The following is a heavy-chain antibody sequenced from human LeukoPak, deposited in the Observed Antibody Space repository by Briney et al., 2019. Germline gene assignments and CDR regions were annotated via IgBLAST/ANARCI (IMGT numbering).Heavy chain of an antibody. D-gene: IGHD3-10*01. V-gene: IGHV3-30*04. CDR1: RFTFSNYA. CDR2: ISYDGSNK. Sequence: GGSLRLSCTASRFTFSNYAMTWVRQAPEKGLEWVAVISYDGSNKYYADSVKGRFTISRDNSKNTLYLQMNSLRAEDTAVYYCARDLAGAWFWGDYYGMDVWGQGTTVTVSS. J-gene: IGHJ6*02. CDR3: ARDLAGAWFWGDYYGMDV.